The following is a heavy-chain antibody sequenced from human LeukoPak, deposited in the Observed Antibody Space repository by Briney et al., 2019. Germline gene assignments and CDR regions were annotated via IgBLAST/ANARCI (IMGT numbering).Heavy chain of an antibody. CDR2: ISGSGSNT. D-gene: IGHD2-15*01. V-gene: IGHV3-23*01. CDR3: TKDYCSGASCPFDC. Sequence: PGESLRLSCAASGFTFKNYAMNWVRQAPGKGLEWVSAISGSGSNTYYADSVKGRFTISRDNSKNTLYLQMNGLKAEDTAVYYCTKDYCSGASCPFDCRGQGTLVTVSS. J-gene: IGHJ4*02. CDR1: GFTFKNYA.